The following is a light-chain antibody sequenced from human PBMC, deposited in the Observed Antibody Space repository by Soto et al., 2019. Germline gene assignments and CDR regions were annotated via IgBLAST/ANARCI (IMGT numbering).Light chain of an antibody. CDR3: QQYENLPYT. Sequence: DIQLTQSPPSLSASVGDRVSITCQASLDIRNYLNWYQHKPGRAPKLLLYDTSNLETGVPSRFGGSASGTNFSVIITGLQPEDVATYYGQQYENLPYTFGQGTKLEI. J-gene: IGKJ2*01. CDR2: DTS. V-gene: IGKV1-33*01. CDR1: LDIRNY.